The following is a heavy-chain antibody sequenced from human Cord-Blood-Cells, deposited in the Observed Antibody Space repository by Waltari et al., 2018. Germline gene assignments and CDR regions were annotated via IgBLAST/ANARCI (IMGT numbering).Heavy chain of an antibody. CDR2: INHSGST. J-gene: IGHJ4*02. D-gene: IGHD3-10*01. V-gene: IGHV4-34*01. CDR3: ARGVKKDY. Sequence: QVQLQQWGAGLLKPSETLSLTFAVYGGSFSGYYWSWIRQPPGKGLEWIGEINHSGSTNYNPSLKSRVTISVDTSKNQFSLKLSSVTAADTAVYYCARGVKKDYWGQGTLVTVSS. CDR1: GGSFSGYY.